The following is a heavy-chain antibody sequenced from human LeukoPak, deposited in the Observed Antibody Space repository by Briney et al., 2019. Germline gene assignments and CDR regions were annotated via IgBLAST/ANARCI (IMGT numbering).Heavy chain of an antibody. CDR1: GFTFSSYS. CDR3: ARDRKTGRGNWFDP. J-gene: IGHJ5*02. V-gene: IGHV3-21*01. CDR2: SSSTGRYI. Sequence: GGSLRLSCAASGFTFSSYSMNWVRQAPGKGLEWVSSSSSTGRYIYYADSVKGRFTISRDNAKNSLYLQMNSLRAEDTAVYYCARDRKTGRGNWFDPWGQGTLVTVSS. D-gene: IGHD1-14*01.